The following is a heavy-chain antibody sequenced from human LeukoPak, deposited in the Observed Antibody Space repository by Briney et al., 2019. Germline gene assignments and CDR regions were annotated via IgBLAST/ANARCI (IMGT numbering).Heavy chain of an antibody. V-gene: IGHV3-30*18. CDR1: EFTSSTYA. Sequence: GGSLGLSWPGPEFTSSTYAMHGARQAPAKGRTWVEVISYDGSNKYYADSVKGRFTISRDTSKNTLNLQMNSLRAEDTAVYYCAKDRGYITYYFDYWGQGTLVTVSS. CDR3: AKDRGYITYYFDY. D-gene: IGHD3-10*01. J-gene: IGHJ4*02. CDR2: ISYDGSNK.